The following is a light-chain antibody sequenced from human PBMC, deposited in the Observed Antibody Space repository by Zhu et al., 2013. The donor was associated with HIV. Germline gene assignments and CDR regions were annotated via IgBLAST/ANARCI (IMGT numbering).Light chain of an antibody. CDR3: QQYDNLPMFT. V-gene: IGKV1-33*01. Sequence: DIQMTQSPSSLSASVGDRVTITCQASQDINNYLNWYQQKPGRVPKLLIYDASSLETGVPSRFSGSGSGTHFTFTISSLQPEDIATYYCQQYDNLPMFTFGPGTKVDIK. CDR1: QDINNY. J-gene: IGKJ3*01. CDR2: DAS.